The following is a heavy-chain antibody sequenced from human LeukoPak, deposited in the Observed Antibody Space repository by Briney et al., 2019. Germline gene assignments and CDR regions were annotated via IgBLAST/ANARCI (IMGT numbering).Heavy chain of an antibody. CDR3: ARRGIGNDWFDP. CDR2: IYYSGST. V-gene: IGHV4-39*07. D-gene: IGHD3-16*01. CDR1: GGSISSSSYY. J-gene: IGHJ5*02. Sequence: SETLSLTCTVSGGSISSSSYYWGWIRQPPGKGLEWIGSIYYSGSTYYNPSLKSRVTISVDKSKNQFSLKLSSVTAADTAVYYCARRGIGNDWFDPWGQGTLVTVSS.